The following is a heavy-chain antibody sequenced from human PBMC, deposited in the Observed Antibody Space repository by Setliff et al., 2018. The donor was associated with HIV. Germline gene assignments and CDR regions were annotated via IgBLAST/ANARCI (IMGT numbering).Heavy chain of an antibody. D-gene: IGHD5-12*01. CDR1: GFTFSSCW. CDR2: IKQDGSEK. CDR3: ALSGANLFDP. J-gene: IGHJ5*02. Sequence: PGGSLRLSCAASGFTFSSCWVTWVRQGPGKGLEWVANIKQDGSEKYYVDSVKGRFTISRDNGKNSLYLQMNSLRAEDTAVYYCALSGANLFDPWGQGILVTVSS. V-gene: IGHV3-7*03.